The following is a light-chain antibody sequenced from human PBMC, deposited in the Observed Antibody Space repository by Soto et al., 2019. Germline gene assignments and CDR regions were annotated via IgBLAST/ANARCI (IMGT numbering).Light chain of an antibody. CDR1: QSISTW. V-gene: IGKV1-5*01. Sequence: DIQMTQSPSTLSASVGDRFTITCRASQSISTWLAWYQQKPGKAPKLLIYDASTLESGVPSRFSGSGSGTDFTLTITSLQPDDFATYFCQQFNTYWTFGQGTKVDIK. CDR3: QQFNTYWT. J-gene: IGKJ1*01. CDR2: DAS.